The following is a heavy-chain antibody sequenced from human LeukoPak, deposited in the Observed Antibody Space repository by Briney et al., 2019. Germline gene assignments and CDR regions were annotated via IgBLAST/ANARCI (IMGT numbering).Heavy chain of an antibody. J-gene: IGHJ4*02. Sequence: GGSLRLSCAASGLTFSSYSMNWVRQAPGKGLEWVSSISSSSSYIYYADSVKGRFTISRDNAKNSLYLQMNSLRAEDTAVYYCASLGYCSSTSCFHWGQGTLVTVSS. D-gene: IGHD2-2*01. CDR1: GLTFSSYS. CDR2: ISSSSSYI. CDR3: ASLGYCSSTSCFH. V-gene: IGHV3-21*01.